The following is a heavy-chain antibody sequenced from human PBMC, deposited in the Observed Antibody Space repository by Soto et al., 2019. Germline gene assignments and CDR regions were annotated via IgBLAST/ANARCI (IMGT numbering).Heavy chain of an antibody. J-gene: IGHJ5*02. V-gene: IGHV4-39*01. D-gene: IGHD6-19*01. CDR2: IYYSGST. CDR1: GGSINSSSYF. Sequence: SETLSLTCSVSGGSINSSSYFWGWVRQPPGKGLEWIGSIYYSGSTYYNPSLRSRVTISVDTSKNQFSLKLSSVTAADTAVFYCARNDSSGARNWFDPWGQGTLVTVSS. CDR3: ARNDSSGARNWFDP.